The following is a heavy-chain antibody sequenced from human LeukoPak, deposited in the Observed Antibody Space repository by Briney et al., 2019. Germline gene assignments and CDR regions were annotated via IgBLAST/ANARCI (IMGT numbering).Heavy chain of an antibody. CDR2: IYYSGST. CDR1: GGSISSYY. J-gene: IGHJ4*02. D-gene: IGHD3-22*01. V-gene: IGHV4-59*06. Sequence: SETLSLTCTVSGGSISSYYWSWIRQPPGKGLERIGYIYYSGSTYYNPSLKSRVTISVDTSKNQFSLKLSSVTAADTAVYYCARVPPRYYDSSGYLDYWGQGTLVTVSS. CDR3: ARVPPRYYDSSGYLDY.